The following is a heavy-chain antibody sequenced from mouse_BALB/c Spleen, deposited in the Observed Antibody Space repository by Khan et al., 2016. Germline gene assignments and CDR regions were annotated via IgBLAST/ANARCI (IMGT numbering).Heavy chain of an antibody. D-gene: IGHD2-14*01. CDR1: GYSFTGYY. Sequence: LVKTGTSVKISCKASGYSFTGYYMHWVKQSHGKSLEWIGYISCYNGATRYNQKFKGKATLTVDTSSSTAYMQFNSLTSEDSAVYYCARSSRGTYYYGMDYWGQGTSVTVSS. J-gene: IGHJ4*01. CDR2: ISCYNGAT. V-gene: IGHV1S34*01. CDR3: ARSSRGTYYYGMDY.